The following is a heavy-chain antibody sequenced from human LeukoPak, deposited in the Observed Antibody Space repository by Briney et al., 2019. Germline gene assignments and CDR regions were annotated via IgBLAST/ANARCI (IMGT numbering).Heavy chain of an antibody. D-gene: IGHD3-3*01. CDR1: GGSISSGDYY. CDR3: ACYDFWSGYRDY. V-gene: IGHV4-30-4*01. J-gene: IGHJ4*02. Sequence: SQTLSLTCTVSGGSISSGDYYWRWIRQPPGKGLEWIGSIYYSGSTYYNPSLKSRVTISVDTSKNQFSLKLSSVTAADTAVYYCACYDFWSGYRDYWGQGTLVTVSS. CDR2: IYYSGST.